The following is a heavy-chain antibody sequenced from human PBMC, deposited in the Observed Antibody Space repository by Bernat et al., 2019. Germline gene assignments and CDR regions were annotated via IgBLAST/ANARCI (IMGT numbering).Heavy chain of an antibody. CDR2: ISSNGGST. D-gene: IGHD6-13*01. Sequence: EVQLVESGGGLVQPGGSLRLSCSASGFTFSSYAMHWVRQAPGKGLEYVSAISSNGGSTYYADSVKGRFTISRDNSKNPVYLQMSSLGAEDTAVYYFVKDVARVAAAGSFYYWGQGTLGTVPS. V-gene: IGHV3-64D*06. J-gene: IGHJ4*02. CDR3: VKDVARVAAAGSFYY. CDR1: GFTFSSYA.